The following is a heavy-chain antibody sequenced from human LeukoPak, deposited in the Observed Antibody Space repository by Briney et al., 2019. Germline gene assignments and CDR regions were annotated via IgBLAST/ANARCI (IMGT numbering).Heavy chain of an antibody. CDR2: IYSGGNT. CDR1: GFTVSSSY. D-gene: IGHD3-16*01. CDR3: ARELGIGDFDY. V-gene: IGHV3-53*01. Sequence: GGSLRLSCAASGFTVSSSYMSWVRQAPGKGLEWVSVIYSGGNTYYADSVKGRFTISRDNSRNTLYLQINSLRVEDTAVYYCARELGIGDFDYWGQGTLVTVSS. J-gene: IGHJ4*02.